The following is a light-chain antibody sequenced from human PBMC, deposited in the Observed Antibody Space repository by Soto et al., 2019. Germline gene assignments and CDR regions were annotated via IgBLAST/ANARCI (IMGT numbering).Light chain of an antibody. CDR1: SSDVGGYNY. Sequence: QSALTQPASVSGSPGQSITISCTGTSSDVGGYNYVSWYQQHPGKAPKLMIYEVSNRPSGLSNRFSGSKSGNTASLTISGLQAENEADYYCSSNTSSSIDYVSGTGTKVTVL. CDR2: EVS. V-gene: IGLV2-14*01. CDR3: SSNTSSSIDYV. J-gene: IGLJ1*01.